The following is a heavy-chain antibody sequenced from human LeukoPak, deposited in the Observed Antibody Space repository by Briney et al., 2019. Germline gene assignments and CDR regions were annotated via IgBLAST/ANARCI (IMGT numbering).Heavy chain of an antibody. Sequence: GGSLRLSCVASGFIFSNYAMTWVRQAQGQGLEWVSAIGGDAVGKDYADSVKGRFTISRDNSKNTLYLQMNSLRAEDTALYYCAKRMGGTPDYWGLGTLVTVSS. V-gene: IGHV3-23*01. CDR1: GFIFSNYA. CDR3: AKRMGGTPDY. D-gene: IGHD1-26*01. J-gene: IGHJ4*02. CDR2: IGGDAVGK.